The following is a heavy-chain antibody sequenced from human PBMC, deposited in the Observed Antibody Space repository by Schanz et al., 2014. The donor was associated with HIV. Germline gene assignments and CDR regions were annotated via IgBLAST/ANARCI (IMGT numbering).Heavy chain of an antibody. V-gene: IGHV3-48*02. Sequence: EVQLLESGGGLVQPGGSLRLSCAASGFTFSSHAMSWVRQAAGKGLEWVSYISSSSTTRHYADSVKGRFTISRDNAKNSLSLQMNSLRDEDTAVYYCARSPSYGMDVWGQGTTVTVSS. CDR3: ARSPSYGMDV. J-gene: IGHJ6*02. CDR1: GFTFSSHA. CDR2: ISSSSTTR.